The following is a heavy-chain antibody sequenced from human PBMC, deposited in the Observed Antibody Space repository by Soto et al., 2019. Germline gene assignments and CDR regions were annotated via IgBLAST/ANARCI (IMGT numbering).Heavy chain of an antibody. Sequence: QVHLVQSGAEVKKAGSSVKVSCKTSGGTISIYAISWVRQAPGQGLEWMGKIIPVLGVSDYAQKFQGRLTITADKSTATAYMELSSLRSEDTAVYYCARGGQQVVSFDYWGQGTLVSVSS. CDR3: ARGGQQVVSFDY. J-gene: IGHJ4*02. CDR2: IIPVLGVS. D-gene: IGHD6-6*01. CDR1: GGTISIYA. V-gene: IGHV1-69*04.